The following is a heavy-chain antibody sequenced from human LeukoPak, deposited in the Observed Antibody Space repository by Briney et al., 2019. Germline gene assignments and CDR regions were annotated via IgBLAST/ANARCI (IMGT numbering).Heavy chain of an antibody. CDR2: VLDGKTT. V-gene: IGHV4-34*12. CDR3: ASGAWATRLHS. J-gene: IGHJ4*02. D-gene: IGHD5-24*01. Sequence: SDTLSLTCAVYGESLNYYYWSWIRQSPEKGLEWIGEVLDGKTTNYNPSLKSRVTISAVTSSNQFSLNLKSVTAADTAVYYCASGAWATRLHSWAQGTLVIVSS. CDR1: GESLNYYY.